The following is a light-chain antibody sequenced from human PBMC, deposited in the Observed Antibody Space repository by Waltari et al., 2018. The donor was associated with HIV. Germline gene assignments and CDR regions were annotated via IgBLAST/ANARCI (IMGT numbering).Light chain of an antibody. CDR3: QAWGSTTSGV. Sequence: SYEVTQPPSVAVSPGQTATITCSGYDLGAKYPRWYQQKPGQSPLLVIYQDNKRPSGIPERFSGSSSGHTATLTISGTLPMDEADYYCQAWGSTTSGVFGRGTRLTVL. CDR2: QDN. CDR1: DLGAKY. J-gene: IGLJ3*02. V-gene: IGLV3-1*01.